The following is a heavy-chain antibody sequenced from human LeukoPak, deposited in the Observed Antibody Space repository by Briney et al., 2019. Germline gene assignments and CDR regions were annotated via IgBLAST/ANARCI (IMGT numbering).Heavy chain of an antibody. CDR2: IYHSGST. CDR1: GGSISSGGYY. V-gene: IGHV4-30-2*01. Sequence: PSETLSLTCTVSGGSISSGGYYWSWIRQPPGKGLEWIGYIYHSGSTYYNPSLKSRVTISVDRSKNQFSLKLSSVTAADTAVYYCARAYCSSTSCLFDYWGQGALVTVSS. J-gene: IGHJ4*02. D-gene: IGHD2-2*01. CDR3: ARAYCSSTSCLFDY.